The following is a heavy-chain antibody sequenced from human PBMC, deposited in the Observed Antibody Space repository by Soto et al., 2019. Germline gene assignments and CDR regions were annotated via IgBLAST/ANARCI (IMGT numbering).Heavy chain of an antibody. CDR1: GGSISSSSYY. V-gene: IGHV4-39*01. D-gene: IGHD5-18*01. CDR3: ACIFSGGYSYGFYYCGMDV. Sequence: QLQLQESGPGLVKPSETLSLTCTVSGGSISSSSYYWGWIRQPPGKGLEWIGSIFYSGTTYYNPSLKSRVTLPVDTSKNHCSLKLSSVTAADTAVYYCACIFSGGYSYGFYYCGMDVWGPGTTVTVSS. CDR2: IFYSGTT. J-gene: IGHJ6*02.